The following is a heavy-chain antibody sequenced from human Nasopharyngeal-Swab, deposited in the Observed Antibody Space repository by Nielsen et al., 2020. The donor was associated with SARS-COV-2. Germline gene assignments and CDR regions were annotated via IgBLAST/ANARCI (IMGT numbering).Heavy chain of an antibody. J-gene: IGHJ4*02. V-gene: IGHV3-21*01. Sequence: GESLKISCAASGFTFSSYSMNWVRQAPGKGLEWVSSISSSSSYIYYADSVKGRFTISRDNAKNSLYLQMNSLRAEDTAVYYCAGDGDGYNTHWGQGTLVTVSS. D-gene: IGHD5-24*01. CDR3: AGDGDGYNTH. CDR2: ISSSSSYI. CDR1: GFTFSSYS.